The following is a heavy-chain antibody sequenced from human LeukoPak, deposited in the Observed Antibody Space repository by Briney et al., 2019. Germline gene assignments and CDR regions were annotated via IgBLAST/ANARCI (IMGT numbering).Heavy chain of an antibody. Sequence: ASVKVSCKASGYTFTSYDINWERQATGQGLEWMGWMNPNSANTGYAQKFQGRVTMTRNTSISTAYMELSSLRSEDTAVYYCASALGYYDSRGYRDYWGQGTLVTVSS. CDR2: MNPNSANT. J-gene: IGHJ4*02. V-gene: IGHV1-8*01. CDR3: ASALGYYDSRGYRDY. CDR1: GYTFTSYD. D-gene: IGHD3-22*01.